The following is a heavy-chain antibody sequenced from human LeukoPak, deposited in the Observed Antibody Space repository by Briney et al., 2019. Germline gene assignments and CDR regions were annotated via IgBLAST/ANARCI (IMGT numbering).Heavy chain of an antibody. CDR3: TRAYTQLGFDP. CDR2: IRSKAYGGTT. V-gene: IGHV3-49*03. Sequence: GVSLRLSCTASGFTFGDYAMSWFRQAPGKGLEWVGFIRSKAYGGTTEYAASVKGRFTISRDDSKSIAYLQMNSLKTEDTAVYYCTRAYTQLGFDPWGQGTLVTVSS. CDR1: GFTFGDYA. D-gene: IGHD2-2*01. J-gene: IGHJ5*02.